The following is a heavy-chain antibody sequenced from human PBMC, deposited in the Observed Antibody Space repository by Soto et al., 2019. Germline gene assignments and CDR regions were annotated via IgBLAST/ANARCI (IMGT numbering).Heavy chain of an antibody. CDR1: GYTFTSHG. D-gene: IGHD6-6*01. V-gene: IGHV1-18*01. CDR2: ISAYNGNT. Sequence: ASVKVSCKASGYTFTSHGISWVRQAPGQGLEWMGWISAYNGNTNYAQKLQGRVTMTTDTSTSTAYMGLRSLRSDDTAVYYCARGLGAYSSSSGFDYWGQGTLVTVSS. J-gene: IGHJ4*02. CDR3: ARGLGAYSSSSGFDY.